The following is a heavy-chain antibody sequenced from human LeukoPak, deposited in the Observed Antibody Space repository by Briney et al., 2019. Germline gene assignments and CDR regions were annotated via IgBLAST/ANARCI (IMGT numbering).Heavy chain of an antibody. CDR1: GYTFTSYG. V-gene: IGHV1-18*01. CDR2: ISTYNGDT. CDR3: ARGKERNYGLDY. Sequence: ASVKVSCKASGYTFTSYGISWVRQAPGQGLEWMGWISTYNGDTNHAQKLQGRVTMTTDTSTTTAYMELRSLTSDGTAVYYCARGKERNYGLDYWGQGTLVTVSS. D-gene: IGHD1-1*01. J-gene: IGHJ4*02.